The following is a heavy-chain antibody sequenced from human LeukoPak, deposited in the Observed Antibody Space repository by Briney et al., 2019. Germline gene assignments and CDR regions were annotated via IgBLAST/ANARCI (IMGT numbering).Heavy chain of an antibody. CDR2: IDYSGGT. V-gene: IGHV4-39*01. CDR3: ASGRSGWYVVGDY. J-gene: IGHJ4*02. CDR1: GGSISSSTYY. D-gene: IGHD6-19*01. Sequence: SETESLTCTVSGGSISSSTYYWGWIRQPPGKGLEWIGSIDYSGGTYYNPSLKSRLTIFVDTSKNQFSLKLSSVTAADTAVYYCASGRSGWYVVGDYWGQGNLVTASS.